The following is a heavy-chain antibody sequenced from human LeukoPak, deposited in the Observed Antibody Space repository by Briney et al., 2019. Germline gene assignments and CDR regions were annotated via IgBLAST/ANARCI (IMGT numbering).Heavy chain of an antibody. J-gene: IGHJ4*02. CDR1: GYTFTSYG. Sequence: GASVKVSRKASGYTFTSYGISWVRQAPGQGLEWMGWISAYNGNTNYAQKLQGGVTMTTDTSTSTVYMELSSLRSEDTAVYYCAREGYGGNLGSSDVGDWGQGTLVIVSS. CDR2: ISAYNGNT. D-gene: IGHD4-23*01. CDR3: AREGYGGNLGSSDVGD. V-gene: IGHV1-18*01.